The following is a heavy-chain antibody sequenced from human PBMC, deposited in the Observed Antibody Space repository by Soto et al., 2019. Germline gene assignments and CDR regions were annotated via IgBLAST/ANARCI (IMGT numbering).Heavy chain of an antibody. CDR1: GFPFSSYG. D-gene: IGHD3-22*01. Sequence: VQLLESGGGLVQPGGSVRLSCAASGFPFSSYGVHWVRQAPGKGLEWVAVISYDGSNKYYADSVKGRFTISRDNSKNTLYLQMNSLRAEDTAVYYCAKVDYYDSSGYTEYFQHWGQGTLVTVSS. J-gene: IGHJ1*01. CDR3: AKVDYYDSSGYTEYFQH. V-gene: IGHV3-30*18. CDR2: ISYDGSNK.